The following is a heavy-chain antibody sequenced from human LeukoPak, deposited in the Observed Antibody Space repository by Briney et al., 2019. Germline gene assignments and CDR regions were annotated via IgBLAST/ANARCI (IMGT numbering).Heavy chain of an antibody. CDR3: ARDRALDRAMASFDY. J-gene: IGHJ4*02. CDR1: GYTFTGYY. CDR2: INPNSGGT. Sequence: GASVKVSCKASGYTFTGYYMHWVRQAPGQGLEWMGWINPNSGGTNYAQKFQGRVTMTRDTSISTAYMELSRLRSDDTAVYYCARDRALDRAMASFDYWGQGTLVTVSS. D-gene: IGHD5-18*01. V-gene: IGHV1-2*02.